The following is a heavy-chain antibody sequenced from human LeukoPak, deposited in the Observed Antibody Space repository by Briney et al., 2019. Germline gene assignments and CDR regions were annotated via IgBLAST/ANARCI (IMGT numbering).Heavy chain of an antibody. CDR1: GFTFSSYG. J-gene: IGHJ4*02. V-gene: IGHV3-30*02. Sequence: GGSLRLSCAASGFTFSSYGMHWVRQAPGKGLEWVAFIRYDGSNKYYADSVKGRFTISRDNSKNTLYLQMYSLRVEDTAVYYCAKGDPSYLSPIDYWGQGTLVTVSS. CDR3: AKGDPSYLSPIDY. CDR2: IRYDGSNK. D-gene: IGHD1-26*01.